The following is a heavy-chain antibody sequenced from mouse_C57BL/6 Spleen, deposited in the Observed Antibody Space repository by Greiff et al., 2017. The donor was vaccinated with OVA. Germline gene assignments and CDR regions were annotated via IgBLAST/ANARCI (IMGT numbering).Heavy chain of an antibody. J-gene: IGHJ2*01. V-gene: IGHV3-1*01. D-gene: IGHD4-1*02. CDR2: ISYSGST. CDR3: ARERSTGTGFDY. CDR1: GYSITSGYD. Sequence: EVQVVESGPGMVKPSQSLSLTCTVTGYSITSGYDWHWIRHFPGNKLEWMGYISYSGSTNYNPSLKSRISITHDTSKNHFFLKLNSVTTEDTATYYCARERSTGTGFDYWGQGTTLTVSS.